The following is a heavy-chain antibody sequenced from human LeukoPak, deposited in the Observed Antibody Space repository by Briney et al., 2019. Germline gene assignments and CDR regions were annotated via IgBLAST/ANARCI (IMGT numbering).Heavy chain of an antibody. D-gene: IGHD6-13*01. CDR1: GFTFSSYS. CDR3: ARAAIAAARIYYYMDV. J-gene: IGHJ6*03. Sequence: GGSLRLSCAASGFTFSSYSMNWVRQAPGKGLEWVSYISSSSSTIYYADSVKGRFTISRDNAKNSLYLQMNSLRAEDTAVYYCARAAIAAARIYYYMDVWGKGTTVTVSS. V-gene: IGHV3-48*01. CDR2: ISSSSSTI.